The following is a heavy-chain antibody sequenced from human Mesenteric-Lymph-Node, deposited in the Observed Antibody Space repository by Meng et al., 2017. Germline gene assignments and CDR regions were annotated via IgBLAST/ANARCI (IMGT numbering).Heavy chain of an antibody. CDR1: GFTFNENG. CDR3: ARDLRYSGVHDF. J-gene: IGHJ4*02. D-gene: IGHD5-12*01. CDR2: INWSGSGT. V-gene: IGHV3-20*04. Sequence: GESLKISCAASGFTFNENGMSWVRQAPGKGLEWVSGINWSGSGTGYADSVRGRFTISRDNGNNSLYLQMSSLRAEDTAIYFCARDLRYSGVHDFWGQGTLVTVSS.